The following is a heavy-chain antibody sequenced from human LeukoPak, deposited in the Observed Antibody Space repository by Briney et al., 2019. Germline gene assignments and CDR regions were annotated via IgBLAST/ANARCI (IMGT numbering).Heavy chain of an antibody. D-gene: IGHD3-10*01. CDR3: AKEDLLWFGELSYFDY. Sequence: GGSLRLSCAASGFTFTSFGMHWVRQAPGKGLEWVAFIRNDGDVIYYAESVKGRFTISRDNSKNTLYLQMNSLRAEDTAVYYCAKEDLLWFGELSYFDYWGQGTLVTVSS. J-gene: IGHJ4*02. V-gene: IGHV3-30*02. CDR1: GFTFTSFG. CDR2: IRNDGDVI.